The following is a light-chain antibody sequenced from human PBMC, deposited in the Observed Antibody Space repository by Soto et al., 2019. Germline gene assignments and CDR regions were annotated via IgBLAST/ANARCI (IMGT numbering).Light chain of an antibody. CDR2: GNS. V-gene: IGLV1-40*01. Sequence: QSVLTQPHSVSGAPGQRVTISCTGSSSNIGAGYDVHWYQQLPGTAPKLLMYGNSNRPSGVPDRFSGSKSGTSASLAITGLQAEDEADYYCQSYDISLNGWVFGGGTKVTV. CDR1: SSNIGAGYD. CDR3: QSYDISLNGWV. J-gene: IGLJ3*02.